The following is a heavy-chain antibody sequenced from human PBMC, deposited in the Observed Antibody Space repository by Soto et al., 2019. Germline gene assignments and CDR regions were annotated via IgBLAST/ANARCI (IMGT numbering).Heavy chain of an antibody. CDR2: IYPSDSDT. CDR1: GYSFSTFW. Sequence: PGESLKISCKGSGYSFSTFWIGWVRQMPGKGLEWMGIIYPSDSDTRYSPSFHGQVTISADKSSRTAYLQWSSLKASDSAMYYCARLPQDYYYHGMDVWGQGTKVTVSS. CDR3: ARLPQDYYYHGMDV. J-gene: IGHJ6*02. V-gene: IGHV5-51*01.